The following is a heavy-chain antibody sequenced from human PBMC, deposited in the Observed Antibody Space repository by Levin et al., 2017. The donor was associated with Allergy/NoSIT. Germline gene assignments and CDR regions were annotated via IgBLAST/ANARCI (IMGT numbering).Heavy chain of an antibody. J-gene: IGHJ4*02. Sequence: GESLKISCAVSGFTLSSYWMNWVRQAPGKGLEWVANINQDGSEKYYVDSVKGRFTISRDSAKNSLYLEMNSLRAEDTAVYYCAGGGYYSVIRHWGQGTQVTVSS. D-gene: IGHD2-15*01. CDR3: AGGGYYSVIRH. CDR2: INQDGSEK. CDR1: GFTLSSYW. V-gene: IGHV3-7*01.